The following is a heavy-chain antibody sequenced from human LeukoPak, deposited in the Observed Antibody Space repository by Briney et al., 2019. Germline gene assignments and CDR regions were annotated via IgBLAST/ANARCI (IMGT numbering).Heavy chain of an antibody. CDR2: ISGNDGST. CDR3: AKTAGGSIYGYIEY. D-gene: IGHD3-16*02. V-gene: IGHV3-23*01. Sequence: TLXXXAMSWVRQXPGKGLEWVSVISGNDGSTYYAHSVKRRFTISRDNSRNTLYLQMNSLRAEDTAIYNCAKTAGGSIYGYIEYWGQGILVTVSS. CDR1: TLXXXA. J-gene: IGHJ4*02.